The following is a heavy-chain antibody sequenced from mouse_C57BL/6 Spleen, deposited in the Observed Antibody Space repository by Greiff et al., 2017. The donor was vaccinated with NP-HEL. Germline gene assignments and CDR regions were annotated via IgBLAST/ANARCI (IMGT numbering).Heavy chain of an antibody. D-gene: IGHD1-1*01. Sequence: VQLQQSGPELVKPGASVKISCKASGYTFTDYYINWVKQRPGQGLEWIGWIYPGSGNTKYNEKFKGKATLTVDTSSSTAYMQLSSLTSEDSAVYFCAKIYYYGSSSYWYFDVWGTGTTVTVSS. V-gene: IGHV1-84*01. J-gene: IGHJ1*03. CDR3: AKIYYYGSSSYWYFDV. CDR2: IYPGSGNT. CDR1: GYTFTDYY.